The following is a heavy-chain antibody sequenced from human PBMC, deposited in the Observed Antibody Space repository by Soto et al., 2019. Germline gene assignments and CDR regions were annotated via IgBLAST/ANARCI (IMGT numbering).Heavy chain of an antibody. J-gene: IGHJ6*02. CDR2: IYPGDSDT. D-gene: IGHD5-18*01. CDR1: GYSFTSYW. CDR3: ARHIPDTANGMDV. V-gene: IGHV5-51*01. Sequence: GESLKISCKGSGYSFTSYWIGWVRQMPGKGLEWMGIIYPGDSDTRYSPSFQGQVTISADKSISTAYLQWSSLKASDTAMYYCARHIPDTANGMDVWGQGTTVTVSS.